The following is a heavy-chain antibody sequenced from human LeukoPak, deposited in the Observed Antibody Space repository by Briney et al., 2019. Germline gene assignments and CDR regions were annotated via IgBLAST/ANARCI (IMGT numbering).Heavy chain of an antibody. V-gene: IGHV3-43*02. Sequence: QPGGSLRLSCAASGFTFDDYAMNWVRQAPGKGQEWVSLISGDGGSTYSADSVKSRFTISRDNRKNSLYLQMSSLRPDDTALYYCVHSLKIHRWGVNAFDVWGQGTMVTVSS. CDR2: ISGDGGST. D-gene: IGHD3-10*01. CDR1: GFTFDDYA. J-gene: IGHJ3*01. CDR3: VHSLKIHRWGVNAFDV.